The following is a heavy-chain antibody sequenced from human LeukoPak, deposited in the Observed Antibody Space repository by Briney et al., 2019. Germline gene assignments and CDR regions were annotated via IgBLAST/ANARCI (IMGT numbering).Heavy chain of an antibody. V-gene: IGHV4-34*01. CDR3: ARGSVDSRMGD. CDR2: INDSGIT. CDR1: GFTFSSYE. Sequence: GSLRLSCAASGFTFSSYEMNWVRQAPGKGLEWIGEINDSGITNYNPSLKSRVTISGDTSKNQLSLKLSSVTVADTAVYYCARGSVDSRMGDWGQGTPVTVSS. D-gene: IGHD3-22*01. J-gene: IGHJ4*02.